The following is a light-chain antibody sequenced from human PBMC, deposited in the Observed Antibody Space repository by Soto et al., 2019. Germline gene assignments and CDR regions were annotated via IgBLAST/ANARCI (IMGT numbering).Light chain of an antibody. Sequence: QSVLTQPPSASGTPGQRVTISCSGSSSNIGSNYVYWYQQLPGTAPKLLFYRNNQRPSGVPDRFSGSKSGTSASLAISGLRSEDEADYYCAAWDDSRSVLFGGGTKLPVL. CDR2: RNN. CDR1: SSNIGSNY. V-gene: IGLV1-47*01. J-gene: IGLJ3*02. CDR3: AAWDDSRSVL.